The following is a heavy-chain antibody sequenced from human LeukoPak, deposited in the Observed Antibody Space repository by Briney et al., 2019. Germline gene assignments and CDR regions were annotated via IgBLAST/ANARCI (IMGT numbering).Heavy chain of an antibody. CDR1: GFTFSDYY. V-gene: IGHV3-11*06. Sequence: PGGSLRLSCAASGFTFSDYYMSWIRQAPGKGLEWVSYISGSSSYTIYADSVKGRFTISRDNAKNSLYLQMNSLRAEDTAVYYCARVTLYGESTLDYWGQGTLVTVSS. D-gene: IGHD4-17*01. CDR3: ARVTLYGESTLDY. CDR2: ISGSSSYT. J-gene: IGHJ4*02.